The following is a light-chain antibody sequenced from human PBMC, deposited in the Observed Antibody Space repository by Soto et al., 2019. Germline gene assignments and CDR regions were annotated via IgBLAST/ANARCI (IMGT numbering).Light chain of an antibody. CDR2: AAS. CDR3: QQSYSTPPWT. V-gene: IGKV1-39*01. Sequence: DIQMTQSPSSLSASVGDRVTITCRASQSISSYLNWYQQKPGKAPKLLIYAASSLQSGVPSRFSGSGSGTDFTLTISSLQPEDFATYYCQQSYSTPPWTFGQVTIVDIK. CDR1: QSISSY. J-gene: IGKJ1*01.